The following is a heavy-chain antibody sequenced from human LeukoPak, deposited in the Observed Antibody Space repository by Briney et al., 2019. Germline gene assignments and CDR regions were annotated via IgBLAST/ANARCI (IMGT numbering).Heavy chain of an antibody. Sequence: QAGGSLRLSCAASGFTFSSYAMSWVRQAPGKGLEWVSAISGSGGSTYYADSVKGRFTISRDNAKNSLFLQMNSLRAEDTAVYYCARDGGFYGSGSYYNDYWGQGTLVTVSS. CDR3: ARDGGFYGSGSYYNDY. CDR1: GFTFSSYA. V-gene: IGHV3-23*01. CDR2: ISGSGGST. J-gene: IGHJ4*02. D-gene: IGHD3-10*01.